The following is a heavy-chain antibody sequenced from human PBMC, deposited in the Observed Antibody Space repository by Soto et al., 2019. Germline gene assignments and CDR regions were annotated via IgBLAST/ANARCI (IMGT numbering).Heavy chain of an antibody. CDR1: GFTFSNAW. CDR2: IKSKTDGGTT. D-gene: IGHD3-10*01. J-gene: IGHJ4*02. Sequence: EVQLVESGGGLVKPGGSLRLSCAASGFTFSNAWMSWVRQAPGKGLEWVGRIKSKTDGGTTDYAAPVKGRFTISRDDSKNTLYLQMNSLKSEDTAVYYCTSAGLGSGNYYVDFWGQGTRVTVSS. CDR3: TSAGLGSGNYYVDF. V-gene: IGHV3-15*01.